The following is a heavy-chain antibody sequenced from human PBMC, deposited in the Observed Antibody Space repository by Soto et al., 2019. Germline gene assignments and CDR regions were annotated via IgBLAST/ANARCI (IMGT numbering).Heavy chain of an antibody. CDR1: GFTFSSNS. CDR2: IDSRSGTI. CDR3: AREVLTASY. D-gene: IGHD2-8*01. Sequence: GGSLRLSCAASGFTFSSNSMNWVRQAPGKGLEWISYIDSRSGTIYYADSVKGRFTISRDNAKNSLYLQTNSLRDEDTAVYYCAREVLTASYWGQGTLVTVSS. V-gene: IGHV3-48*02. J-gene: IGHJ4*02.